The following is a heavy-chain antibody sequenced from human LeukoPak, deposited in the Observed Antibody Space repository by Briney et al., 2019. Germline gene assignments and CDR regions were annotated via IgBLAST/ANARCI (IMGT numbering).Heavy chain of an antibody. Sequence: GGSLRLSCAASGFTFRSYAMSWVRQAPGKGLEWVSAISGSGGSTYYADSVKGRFTISRDNSKNTLYLQMNSLRAEDTAVYYCAKATVDDDFWSGYLPPDYWGQGTLVTVSS. CDR2: ISGSGGST. J-gene: IGHJ4*02. V-gene: IGHV3-23*01. CDR1: GFTFRSYA. CDR3: AKATVDDDFWSGYLPPDY. D-gene: IGHD3-3*01.